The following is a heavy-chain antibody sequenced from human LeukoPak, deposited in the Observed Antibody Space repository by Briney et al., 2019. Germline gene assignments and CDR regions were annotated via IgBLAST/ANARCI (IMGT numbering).Heavy chain of an antibody. CDR2: INHSGST. J-gene: IGHJ5*02. Sequence: PSETLSLTCAVYGGSFSGYYWSWIRQPPGKGLEWIGEINHSGSTNYNPSLKSRVTISVDTSKNQFSLKLSSVTAADTAVYYCARDSMVRGVIRGFDPWGQGTLVTVSS. V-gene: IGHV4-34*01. CDR1: GGSFSGYY. D-gene: IGHD3-10*01. CDR3: ARDSMVRGVIRGFDP.